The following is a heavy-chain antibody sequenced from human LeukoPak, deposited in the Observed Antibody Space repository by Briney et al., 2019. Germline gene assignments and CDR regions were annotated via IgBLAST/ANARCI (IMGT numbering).Heavy chain of an antibody. CDR3: AKDRRVGSGYYSGGYYFDY. CDR1: GFTFSSYA. J-gene: IGHJ4*02. V-gene: IGHV3-23*01. Sequence: PGGSLRLSCAASGFTFSSYAMSWVRQAPGKGLEWVSAISGSGGSTYYADSVKGRFTISRDNSKNTLYLQMNSLRAEDTAVYYCAKDRRVGSGYYSGGYYFDYWGQGTLVTVSS. D-gene: IGHD3-22*01. CDR2: ISGSGGST.